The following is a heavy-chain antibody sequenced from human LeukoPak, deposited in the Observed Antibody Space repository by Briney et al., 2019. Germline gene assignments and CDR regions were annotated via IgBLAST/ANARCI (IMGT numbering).Heavy chain of an antibody. Sequence: AGGSLRVSCAASGLSFSSYAMSWVRQAPGKRLEWVSAISGSGGITYYADSVKGRFTISRDNSKNTLYLQMNSLRAEDTAVYYCAKRGIPSYSSGYYYFDYWGQGTLVTVSS. V-gene: IGHV3-23*01. CDR3: AKRGIPSYSSGYYYFDY. CDR2: ISGSGGIT. D-gene: IGHD6-19*01. J-gene: IGHJ4*02. CDR1: GLSFSSYA.